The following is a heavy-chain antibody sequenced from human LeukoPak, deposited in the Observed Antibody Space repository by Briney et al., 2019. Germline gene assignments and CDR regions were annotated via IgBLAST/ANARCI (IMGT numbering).Heavy chain of an antibody. D-gene: IGHD2-21*02. CDR2: ISSSSSYI. J-gene: IGHJ4*02. V-gene: IGHV3-21*01. CDR3: AREDVVVTAYFDY. CDR1: GFTFSSYS. Sequence: GGSLRLSCAASGFTFSSYSMNWVRQAPGKGLEWVSSISSSSSYIYYADSVKGRFTISRDNAKNSLYLQMNSPRAEDTAVYYCAREDVVVTAYFDYWGQGTLVTVSS.